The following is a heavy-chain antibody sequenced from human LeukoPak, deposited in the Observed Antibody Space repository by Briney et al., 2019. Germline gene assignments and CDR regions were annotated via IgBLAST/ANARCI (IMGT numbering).Heavy chain of an antibody. CDR3: AKLGGHPLHNYYVGV. D-gene: IGHD3-16*01. J-gene: IGHJ6*03. V-gene: IGHV3-23*01. Sequence: GGSLRLSCAASGFIFSSYAMSWVRQAPGKGLEWVSGILDSGCSTYYANSVKGRFTISRDNSNNTLYLQMNSLRAEDTAVYYCAKLGGHPLHNYYVGVWGKGTTVAVSS. CDR2: ILDSGCST. CDR1: GFIFSSYA.